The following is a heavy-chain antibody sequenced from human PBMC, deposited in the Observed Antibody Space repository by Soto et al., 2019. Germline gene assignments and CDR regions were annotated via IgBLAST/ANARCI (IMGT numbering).Heavy chain of an antibody. V-gene: IGHV4-39*01. CDR1: GGSISSHGYY. Sequence: SETLSLTCTVSGGSISSHGYYWGWIRQPPGKGLEWIGTIYYSGTTFYNPSLKSRVTISVDTSKNQLSLKLSSVTAADTAVYYCARHAGGVSQIDYWGQGTLVTVSS. J-gene: IGHJ4*02. CDR3: ARHAGGVSQIDY. CDR2: IYYSGTT. D-gene: IGHD1-26*01.